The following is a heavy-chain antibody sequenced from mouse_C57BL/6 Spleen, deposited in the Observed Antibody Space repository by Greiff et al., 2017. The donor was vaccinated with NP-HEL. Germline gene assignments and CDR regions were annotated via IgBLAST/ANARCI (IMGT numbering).Heavy chain of an antibody. CDR3: ARSGLYGYDGNFDY. V-gene: IGHV1-64*01. Sequence: VQLQQPGAELVKPGASVKLSCKASGYTFTSYWMHWVKQRPGQGLEWIGMIHPNSGSTNYNEKFKSKATLTVDKSSSTAYMQLSSLTSEDSAVYYCARSGLYGYDGNFDYWGQGTTLTVSS. CDR1: GYTFTSYW. J-gene: IGHJ2*01. D-gene: IGHD2-2*01. CDR2: IHPNSGST.